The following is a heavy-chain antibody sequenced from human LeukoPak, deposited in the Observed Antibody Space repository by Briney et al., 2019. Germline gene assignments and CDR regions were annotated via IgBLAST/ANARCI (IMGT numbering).Heavy chain of an antibody. CDR1: GFTFMSYA. Sequence: GGSLRLSCAASGFTFMSYAMHWVRQAPGKGLEWVAVISYDGNNEDYADSVKGRFTISRDNSKNTLYLQMNSLRAEDTAVYHCAREEGYCSGGSCYRLFDYWGQGTLVTVSS. V-gene: IGHV3-30-3*01. CDR2: ISYDGNNE. D-gene: IGHD2-15*01. CDR3: AREEGYCSGGSCYRLFDY. J-gene: IGHJ4*02.